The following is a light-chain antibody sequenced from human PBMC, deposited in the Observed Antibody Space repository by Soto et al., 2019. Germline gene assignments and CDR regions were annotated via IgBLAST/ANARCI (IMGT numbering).Light chain of an antibody. CDR3: HQYNKWPPYT. CDR1: QSVSSN. V-gene: IGKV3-15*01. CDR2: GAS. J-gene: IGKJ2*01. Sequence: EIVMTQSPANLSLSPGERATLSCRASQSVSSNLAWYQQKPGQGPRLLIYGASTRATSIPARFSGSGSGTEFTLTINSLQSEDFAVYYYHQYNKWPPYTFGQGTKLEIK.